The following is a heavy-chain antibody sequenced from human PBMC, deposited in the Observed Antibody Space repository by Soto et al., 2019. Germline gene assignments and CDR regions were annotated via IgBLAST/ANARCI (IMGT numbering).Heavy chain of an antibody. J-gene: IGHJ5*02. CDR2: IYYSGST. D-gene: IGHD1-26*01. CDR3: ATQEVGGSYVYTFDP. V-gene: IGHV4-39*02. Sequence: QLQLQESGPGLVKPSETLSLTCTVSGGSISSSSYYWGWIRQPPGKGLEWIGSIYYSGSTYYNPSLKSRVPISVDTSKNHFSLKLSSVPAADTAVYYCATQEVGGSYVYTFDPWGQGTLVTVSS. CDR1: GGSISSSSYY.